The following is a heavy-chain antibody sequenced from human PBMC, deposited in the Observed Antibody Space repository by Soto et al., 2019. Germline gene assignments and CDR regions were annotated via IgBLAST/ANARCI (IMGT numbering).Heavy chain of an antibody. Sequence: PSETLSLTCAVYGGSFSGYYWSWIRQPPGKGLKWIGEINHSGSTNYNPSLKSRVTISVDTSKNQFSLKLSSVTAADTAVYYCARGVLQPQLVRLPFDYWGQGTLVTVSS. V-gene: IGHV4-34*01. CDR1: GGSFSGYY. J-gene: IGHJ4*02. CDR2: INHSGST. D-gene: IGHD6-13*01. CDR3: ARGVLQPQLVRLPFDY.